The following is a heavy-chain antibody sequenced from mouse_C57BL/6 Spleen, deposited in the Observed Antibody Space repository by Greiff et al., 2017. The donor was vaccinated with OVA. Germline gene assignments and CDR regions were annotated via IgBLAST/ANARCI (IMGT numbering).Heavy chain of an antibody. CDR1: GYAFSSSW. CDR3: ARFSYYFDY. CDR2: IYPGDGDT. Sequence: VQLQQSGPELVKPGASVKISCKASGYAFSSSWMNWVKQRPGKGLEWIGRIYPGDGDTNYNGKLKGTATMTAAKDYSTAYMQRSILTAADSAVYFCARFSYYFDYWGQGTTLPVSS. J-gene: IGHJ2*01. V-gene: IGHV1-82*01.